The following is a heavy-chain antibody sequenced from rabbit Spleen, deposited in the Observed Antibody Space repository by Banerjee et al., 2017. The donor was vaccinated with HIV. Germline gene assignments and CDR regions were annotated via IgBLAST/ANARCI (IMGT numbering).Heavy chain of an antibody. V-gene: IGHV1S43*01. CDR3: TRDPGGGGGDYVIAFDP. Sequence: QEQLVESGGGLVQPTGSLTLTCKASGFSFGDRDVMCWVRQAPGKGLEWIACINAATGKPVYATWAKGRFTISRSTSLNTVDLKMTSLTAADTATYFCTRDPGGGGGDYVIAFDPWGQGTLVTVS. CDR1: GFSFGDRDV. J-gene: IGHJ2*01. CDR2: INAATGKP. D-gene: IGHD2-1*01.